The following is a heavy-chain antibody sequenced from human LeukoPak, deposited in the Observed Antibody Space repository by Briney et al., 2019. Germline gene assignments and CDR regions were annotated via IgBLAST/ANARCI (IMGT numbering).Heavy chain of an antibody. J-gene: IGHJ4*02. V-gene: IGHV3-23*01. Sequence: GSLRLSCAASGFTFRKAWMGWVRQAPGKGLEWVSSISGSGSSTYYADSVKGRFTISRDNSKNTVYLQMNSLRADDTAVYYCAKDSTYSNTWYYFDYWGRGTLVSVSS. CDR2: ISGSGSST. CDR1: GFTFRKAW. D-gene: IGHD6-13*01. CDR3: AKDSTYSNTWYYFDY.